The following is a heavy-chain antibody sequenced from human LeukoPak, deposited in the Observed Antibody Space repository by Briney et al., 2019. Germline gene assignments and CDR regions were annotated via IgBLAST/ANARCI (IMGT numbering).Heavy chain of an antibody. CDR1: GGSISSYY. Sequence: SETLSLTCTVSGGSISSYYWSWIRQPPGKGLEWIGYIYYSGSTNYNPSLRSRVTISVDTSKNQFSLKLSSVTAADTAAYYCARLGRPWDYDSSGYYPNDAFDIWGQGTMVTVSS. V-gene: IGHV4-59*01. CDR2: IYYSGST. CDR3: ARLGRPWDYDSSGYYPNDAFDI. J-gene: IGHJ3*02. D-gene: IGHD3-22*01.